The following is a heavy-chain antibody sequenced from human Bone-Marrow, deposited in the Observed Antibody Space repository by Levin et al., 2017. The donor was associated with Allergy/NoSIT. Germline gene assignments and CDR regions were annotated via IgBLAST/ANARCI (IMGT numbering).Heavy chain of an antibody. V-gene: IGHV1-18*01. D-gene: IGHD1-26*01. J-gene: IGHJ4*02. CDR3: ARGRWEQLGDH. CDR1: GYTFSTYG. Sequence: GGSLRLSCKASGYTFSTYGISWVRQAPGQGLEWMGWISAYNGNINLAQKFQGRVTMTTDTSTSTAYMELRSLISDDTAVYYCARGRWEQLGDHWGQGTLVTVSS. CDR2: ISAYNGNI.